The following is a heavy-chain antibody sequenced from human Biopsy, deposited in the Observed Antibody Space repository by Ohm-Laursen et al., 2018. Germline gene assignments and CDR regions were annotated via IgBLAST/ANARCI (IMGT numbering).Heavy chain of an antibody. CDR2: VYYTGTT. V-gene: IGHV4-59*12. CDR1: GGSPFTDSITRYY. CDR3: ARDLHGRGPNWGASTGVFDL. Sequence: SDTLSLTCTVVSGGSPFTDSITRYYWNWIRQSPGKGLEWIGVVYYTGTTTYNPSFKSRVTLSMDTSNNQVSLRLLSVTAADTAVYFCARDLHGRGPNWGASTGVFDLRGHGTAVTVSS. J-gene: IGHJ3*01. D-gene: IGHD1-26*01.